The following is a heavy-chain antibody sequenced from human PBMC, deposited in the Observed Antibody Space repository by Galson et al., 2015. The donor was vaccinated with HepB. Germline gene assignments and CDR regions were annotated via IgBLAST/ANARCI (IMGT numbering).Heavy chain of an antibody. CDR1: GFTFSSYS. CDR2: ISSSSSYI. Sequence: SLRLSCAASGFTFSSYSMNWVRQAPGKGLEWVSSISSSSSYIYYADSVKGRFTISRDNAKNSLYLQMNSLRAEDTAVYYCAREVYGSGSTYYYYYGMDVWGQGTTVTVSS. J-gene: IGHJ6*02. D-gene: IGHD3-10*01. CDR3: AREVYGSGSTYYYYYGMDV. V-gene: IGHV3-21*01.